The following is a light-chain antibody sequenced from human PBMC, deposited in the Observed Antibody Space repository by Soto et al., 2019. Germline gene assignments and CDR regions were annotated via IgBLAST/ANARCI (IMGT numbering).Light chain of an antibody. CDR2: GAS. CDR3: QQYNDWPFT. J-gene: IGKJ3*01. CDR1: QSVSSY. V-gene: IGKV3-15*01. Sequence: EIVLTQSPGTLSLSPGERATLSCRASQSVSSYYLAWYQQKPGQAPRLLIYGASTRATGLPARFSGTGSGTEFTLTISSLQSEDFAVYYCQQYNDWPFTFGPGTKVDIK.